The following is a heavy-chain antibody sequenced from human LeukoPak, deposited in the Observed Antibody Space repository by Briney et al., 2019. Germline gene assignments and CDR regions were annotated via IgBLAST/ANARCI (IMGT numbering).Heavy chain of an antibody. D-gene: IGHD1-1*01. CDR2: INHSGST. V-gene: IGHV4-34*01. Sequence: KTSETLSLTCAVYGGSFSGYYWSWIRQPPGKGVEWIGEINHSGSTNYNPSLKSRVTISVDTSKNQFSLKLSSVAAADTAVYYCASTRYNWNGVYNWFDPWGQGTLVTVSS. CDR1: GGSFSGYY. J-gene: IGHJ5*02. CDR3: ASTRYNWNGVYNWFDP.